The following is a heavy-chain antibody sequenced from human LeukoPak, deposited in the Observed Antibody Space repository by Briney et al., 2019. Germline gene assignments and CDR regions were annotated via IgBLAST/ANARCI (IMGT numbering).Heavy chain of an antibody. CDR3: ARVFSYVEMATITYYMDV. V-gene: IGHV4-38-2*02. CDR2: IYHSGST. CDR1: GYSISSGYY. D-gene: IGHD5-24*01. J-gene: IGHJ6*03. Sequence: PSETLSLTCTVSGYSISSGYYWGSIRQPPGKGLEWIGSIYHSGSTYCNPFIKSRATISVDTSKHQLSLKLSSVAAADTAVYYCARVFSYVEMATITYYMDVWGKGTTVTVSS.